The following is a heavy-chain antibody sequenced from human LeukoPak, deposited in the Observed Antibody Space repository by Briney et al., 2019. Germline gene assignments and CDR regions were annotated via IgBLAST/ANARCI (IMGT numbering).Heavy chain of an antibody. CDR2: VIPIFGTA. CDR3: ARWPYCSSTSCPNWFDP. D-gene: IGHD2-2*01. J-gene: IGHJ5*02. CDR1: GGTFSSYA. V-gene: IGHV1-69*06. Sequence: SVKVSCKASGGTFSSYAISWVRQAPGQGLEWMGRVIPIFGTANYAQKFQGRVTITADKSTSTSYMELSSLRSEETAVYYCARWPYCSSTSCPNWFDPWGQGTLVTVSS.